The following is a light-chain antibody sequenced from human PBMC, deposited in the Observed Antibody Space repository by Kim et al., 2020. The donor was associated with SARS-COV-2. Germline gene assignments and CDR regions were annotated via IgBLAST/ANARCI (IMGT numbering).Light chain of an antibody. J-gene: IGLJ1*01. CDR2: QDN. V-gene: IGLV3-1*01. Sequence: GPPGQTASITCSGDKLGDKYACWYQQKPGQSPMLVIYQDNKRPSGIPERFSGSNSGNTATLTIIGTQAMDEADYYCQAWDSSTYVFGTGTKVTVL. CDR3: QAWDSSTYV. CDR1: KLGDKY.